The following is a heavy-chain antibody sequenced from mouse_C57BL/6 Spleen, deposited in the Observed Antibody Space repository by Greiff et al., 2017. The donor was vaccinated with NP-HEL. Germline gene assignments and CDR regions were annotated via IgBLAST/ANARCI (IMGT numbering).Heavy chain of an antibody. CDR3: APAAQATGYAMDY. Sequence: QVQLQQPGAELVMPGASVKLSCKASGYTFTSYWMHWVKQRPGQGLEWIGEIDPSDSYTNYNQKFKGKSTLTVDKSSSTAYMQLSSLTSEDSAVYYCAPAAQATGYAMDYWGQGTSVTVSS. D-gene: IGHD3-2*02. CDR2: IDPSDSYT. V-gene: IGHV1-69*01. J-gene: IGHJ4*01. CDR1: GYTFTSYW.